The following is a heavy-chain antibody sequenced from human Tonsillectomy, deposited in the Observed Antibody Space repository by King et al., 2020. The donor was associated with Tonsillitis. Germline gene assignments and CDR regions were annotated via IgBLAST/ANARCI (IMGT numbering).Heavy chain of an antibody. CDR3: AGGRLGDCSSTSCYFDAFDI. CDR1: GGSISSYY. D-gene: IGHD2-2*01. Sequence: QLQESGPGLVKPSETLSLTCTVAGGSISSYYWSWIRQPPGKGLVWIGYIYYRGSTHYHPSLRSRVTISVDTSKHQFSLKLSSVTAADTAVYYCAGGRLGDCSSTSCYFDAFDIWGQGTMVTVSS. J-gene: IGHJ3*02. V-gene: IGHV4-59*01. CDR2: IYYRGST.